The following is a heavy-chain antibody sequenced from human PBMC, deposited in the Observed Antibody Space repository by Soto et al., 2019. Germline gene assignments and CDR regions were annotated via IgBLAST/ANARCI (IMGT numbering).Heavy chain of an antibody. CDR1: GGSFSGYY. CDR3: ARALHRAARLDY. CDR2: INHSGST. V-gene: IGHV4-34*01. J-gene: IGHJ4*02. Sequence: QVQLQQWDAGLLKPSETLSLTCAVYGGSFSGYYWSWIRQPPGKGLEWIGEINHSGSTNYNPSLKSRVTISVDTSKNQFSLKLSSVTAADTAVYYCARALHRAARLDYWGQGTLVTVSS. D-gene: IGHD6-6*01.